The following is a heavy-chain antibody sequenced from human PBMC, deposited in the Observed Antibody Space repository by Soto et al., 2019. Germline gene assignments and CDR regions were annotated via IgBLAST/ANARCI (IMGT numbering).Heavy chain of an antibody. CDR1: GYTFTSYG. V-gene: IGHV1-18*01. Sequence: ASVKVSCKASGYTFTSYGISWVRQAPGQGLEWMGWISAYNGNTNYAQKLQGRVTMTTDTSTSTAYMELRSLRSDDTAVYYCAREVEYYDSSGYYFDYWGQGTMGTVSS. CDR3: AREVEYYDSSGYYFDY. J-gene: IGHJ4*02. CDR2: ISAYNGNT. D-gene: IGHD3-22*01.